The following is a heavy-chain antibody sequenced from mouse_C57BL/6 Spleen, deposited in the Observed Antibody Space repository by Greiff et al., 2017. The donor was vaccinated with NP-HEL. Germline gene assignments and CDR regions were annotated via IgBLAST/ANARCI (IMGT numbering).Heavy chain of an antibody. CDR3: TRPHYGRDYFDY. D-gene: IGHD1-1*01. CDR2: IDPETGGT. Sequence: QVQLKQSGAELVRPGASVTLSCKASGYTFTDYDMHWVKQTPVHGLEWIGAIDPETGGTAYNQKFKGKAILTADKSSSTAYMELRSLTSEDSAVYYCTRPHYGRDYFDYWGQGTTLTVSS. V-gene: IGHV1-15*01. J-gene: IGHJ2*01. CDR1: GYTFTDYD.